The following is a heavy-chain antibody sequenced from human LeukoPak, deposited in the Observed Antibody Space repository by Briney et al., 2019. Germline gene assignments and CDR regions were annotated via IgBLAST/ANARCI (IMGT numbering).Heavy chain of an antibody. D-gene: IGHD6-6*01. J-gene: IGHJ4*02. CDR2: INPNSGGT. CDR3: ARAILASIAARPTDY. V-gene: IGHV1-2*02. Sequence: ASVKFSCKASGYTFTGYYMHWVRQAPGQGLEWMGWINPNSGGTNYAQKFQGRVTMTRDTSISTAYMELSRLRSDDTAVYYCARAILASIAARPTDYWGQGTLVTVSS. CDR1: GYTFTGYY.